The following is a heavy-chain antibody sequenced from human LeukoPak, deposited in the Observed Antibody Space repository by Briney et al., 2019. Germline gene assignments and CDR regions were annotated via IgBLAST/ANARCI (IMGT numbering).Heavy chain of an antibody. CDR3: ARDRFGLYYFDY. D-gene: IGHD3/OR15-3a*01. J-gene: IGHJ4*02. CDR1: GFTVSSNY. CDR2: IYSGGDT. V-gene: IGHV3-66*01. Sequence: PGGSLRLSCAASGFTVSSNYMTWVRQAPGKGLEWVSVIYSGGDTYYADPVKGRFTISRDNSKNTLYLQMNSLRAEDTALYYCARDRFGLYYFDYWGQGTLVTVSS.